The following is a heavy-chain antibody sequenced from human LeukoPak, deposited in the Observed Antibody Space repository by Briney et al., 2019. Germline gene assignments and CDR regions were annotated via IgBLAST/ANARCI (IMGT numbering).Heavy chain of an antibody. CDR2: ISSSSSYI. D-gene: IGHD3-10*01. CDR1: GFTVSSNY. Sequence: GGSLRLSCAASGFTVSSNYMSWVRPAPGKGLEWVSSISSSSSYIYYADSVKGRFTISRDNAKNSLYLQMDSLKTEDTAVYYCTGNYYGSGSYADFDYWGQGTLVTVSS. J-gene: IGHJ4*02. CDR3: TGNYYGSGSYADFDY. V-gene: IGHV3-21*04.